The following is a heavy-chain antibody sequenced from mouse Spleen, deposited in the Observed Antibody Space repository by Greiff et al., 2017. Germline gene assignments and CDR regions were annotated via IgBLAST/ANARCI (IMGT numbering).Heavy chain of an antibody. Sequence: QVQLQQSGAELVRPGASVKMSCKASGYTFTSYTMHWVKQRPGQGLEWIGYINPSSGYTKYNQKFKDKATLTADKSSSTAYMQLSSLTSEDSAVYYCARTPPYDYNFAYWGQGTLVTVSA. CDR2: INPSSGYT. V-gene: IGHV1-4*01. CDR3: ARTPPYDYNFAY. D-gene: IGHD2-4*01. CDR1: GYTFTSYT. J-gene: IGHJ3*01.